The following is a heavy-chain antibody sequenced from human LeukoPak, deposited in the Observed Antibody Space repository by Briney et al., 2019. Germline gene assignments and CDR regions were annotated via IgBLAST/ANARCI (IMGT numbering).Heavy chain of an antibody. Sequence: VSVTVSCKASGYTFTNYAIHWVRQAPGQRLEWMGWINAGNGNTKYLQRFQGRVTITRDTSASTAYMELSSLRYEDRAVFYCARGPIAAVAFFDYWGQGTLVSVSS. CDR1: GYTFTNYA. J-gene: IGHJ4*02. CDR2: INAGNGNT. CDR3: ARGPIAAVAFFDY. D-gene: IGHD6-13*01. V-gene: IGHV1-3*01.